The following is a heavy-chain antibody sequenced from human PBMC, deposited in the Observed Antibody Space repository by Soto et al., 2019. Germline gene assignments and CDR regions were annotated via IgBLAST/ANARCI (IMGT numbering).Heavy chain of an antibody. CDR1: GYTFTSYV. CDR3: ARHCSGGSCYSAGFLTGFDP. Sequence: GAAVKLSCKASGYTFTSYVMSWVRQAPGQGLEWMGWISAYNGNTNYAQKLQGRVTMTTDTSTSTAYMELRSLRSDDTAVYYCARHCSGGSCYSAGFLTGFDPRAQRPLVTVSS. D-gene: IGHD2-15*01. CDR2: ISAYNGNT. J-gene: IGHJ5*02. V-gene: IGHV1-18*01.